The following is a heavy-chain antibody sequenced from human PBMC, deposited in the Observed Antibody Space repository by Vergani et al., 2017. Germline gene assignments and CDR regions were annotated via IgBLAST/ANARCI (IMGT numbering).Heavy chain of an antibody. J-gene: IGHJ6*03. Sequence: QVQLQQWGGGLLKPSETLSLTCVVNGGSFTSYCWTWIRQSPGEGLEWVGDINHTGRPDYIPSLKSRPTIAVDKSRNQFSLTLNSVTTTDTAIYFCASVNTETNGHLYSCYYMDDWGQGTAVTVS. CDR1: GGSFTSYC. D-gene: IGHD4-11*01. CDR3: ASVNTETNGHLYSCYYMDD. CDR2: INHTGRP. V-gene: IGHV4-34*01.